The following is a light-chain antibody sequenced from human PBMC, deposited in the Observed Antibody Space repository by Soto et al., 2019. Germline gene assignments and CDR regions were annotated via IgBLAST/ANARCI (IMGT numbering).Light chain of an antibody. J-gene: IGKJ5*01. Sequence: EIVMTQSPATLSVSPGDGATLSCRASQSVDSNLAWYQQKPGQTPRLLMYGASTRPTGSPARFSGSGSGTDFTLTISSLEPEDAAVYYCQQRSNWPPITFGQGTRLEIK. CDR1: QSVDSN. CDR3: QQRSNWPPIT. CDR2: GAS. V-gene: IGKV3-11*01.